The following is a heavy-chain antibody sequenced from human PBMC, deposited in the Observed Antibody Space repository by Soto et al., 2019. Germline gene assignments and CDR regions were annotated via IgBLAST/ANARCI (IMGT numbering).Heavy chain of an antibody. J-gene: IGHJ4*02. CDR3: ARAGYDYDSSGYYFDY. D-gene: IGHD3-22*01. CDR1: GGSISSGDYY. CDR2: IYYSGST. V-gene: IGHV4-30-4*01. Sequence: QVQLQESGPGLVKPSQTLSLTCTVSGGSISSGDYYWSWIRQPPGKRLEWIGYIYYSGSTYYNPSLKNRVTISVDTSKNQFSLKLSSVTAADTAVYYCARAGYDYDSSGYYFDYWGQGTLVTVAS.